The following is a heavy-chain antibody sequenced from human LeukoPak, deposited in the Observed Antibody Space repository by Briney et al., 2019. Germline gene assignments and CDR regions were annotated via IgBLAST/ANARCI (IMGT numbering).Heavy chain of an antibody. V-gene: IGHV1-46*01. CDR2: INPSGGST. J-gene: IGHJ4*02. CDR1: GYTFTNYY. Sequence: ASVKVSCKASGYTFTNYYMHWVRQAPGQGLEWMGIINPSGGSTSYAQKFQGRVTMTRDTSTSTLYMELSSLRSEDTAVYYCARERERGTYFVWGQGTLVTVSS. CDR3: ARERERGTYFV. D-gene: IGHD3-10*01.